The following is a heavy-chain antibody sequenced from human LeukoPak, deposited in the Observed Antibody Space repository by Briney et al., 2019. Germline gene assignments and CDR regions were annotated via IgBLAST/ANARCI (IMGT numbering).Heavy chain of an antibody. V-gene: IGHV3-23*01. CDR1: GFTFSSYA. Sequence: GGSLRLSCAASGFTFSSYAMSWVRQAPGKGLEWVSAISGSGGSTYYADSVKGRFTISRDNSKNTLYLQMNSLRAEDTAVYYCAKCRGRSLWLRGYFDYWGQGTLVTVSS. J-gene: IGHJ4*02. D-gene: IGHD5-18*01. CDR3: AKCRGRSLWLRGYFDY. CDR2: ISGSGGST.